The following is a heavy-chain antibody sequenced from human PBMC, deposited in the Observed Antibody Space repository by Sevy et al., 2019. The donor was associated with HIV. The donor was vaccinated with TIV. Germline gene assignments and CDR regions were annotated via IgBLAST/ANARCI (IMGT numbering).Heavy chain of an antibody. CDR3: TRPDTSHCVGDCNDFFDY. CDR2: IRSRANIYAT. V-gene: IGHV3-73*01. CDR1: GFTFTGST. D-gene: IGHD2-21*01. Sequence: GGSLRLSCVASGFTFTGSTIHWVRQASGKGLEWVGRIRSRANIYATTYGASVKGRFTISRDDSKNTAYLQMNSLRTEDTAVYYCTRPDTSHCVGDCNDFFDYWGQGTLVTVSS. J-gene: IGHJ4*02.